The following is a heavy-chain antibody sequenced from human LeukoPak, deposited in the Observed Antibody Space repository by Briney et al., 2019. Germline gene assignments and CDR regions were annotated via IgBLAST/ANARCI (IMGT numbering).Heavy chain of an antibody. V-gene: IGHV4-39*01. J-gene: IGHJ5*02. CDR3: ARHPSYSAHDA. CDR1: GGSISSNSFY. Sequence: KASETLSLTCTVSGGSISSNSFYWGWIRQPPGKGLEWIGSIYYSGSTYYNPSLKSRVTISVDTSKNYFSLNLTSVTAADTAVYYCARHPSYSAHDAWGQGTLVTVSS. CDR2: IYYSGST. D-gene: IGHD5-12*01.